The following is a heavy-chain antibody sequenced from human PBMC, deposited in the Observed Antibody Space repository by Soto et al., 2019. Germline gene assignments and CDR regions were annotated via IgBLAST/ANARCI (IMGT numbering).Heavy chain of an antibody. CDR3: ARGSRVKIPAATGRDYYYQGLDV. D-gene: IGHD1-26*01. CDR2: INHRGSA. J-gene: IGHJ6*02. Sequence: QVQLQQWGAGLLKPSETLSLTCAVYGGSFRGYYWSWIRQPPGKGLEWMGEINHRGSANYNPSVKGRVTISVDTAKNQFSLKLNSVTAADTAMYCCARGSRVKIPAATGRDYYYQGLDVWAQGTAVTVSS. V-gene: IGHV4-34*01. CDR1: GGSFRGYY.